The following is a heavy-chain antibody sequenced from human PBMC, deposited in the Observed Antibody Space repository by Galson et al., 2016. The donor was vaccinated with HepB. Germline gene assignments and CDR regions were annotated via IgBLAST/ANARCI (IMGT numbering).Heavy chain of an antibody. J-gene: IGHJ6*02. D-gene: IGHD3-16*01. V-gene: IGHV1-69*13. CDR3: GREGGGVAEGKNYYHGMDV. CDR2: IVPIFRTT. Sequence: SVKVSCKASGGPFSSHAFSWVRQAPGQGLEWMGAIVPIFRTTNYEQKFQDRLTITADESTSKAYMERGSLGAEDTAVYFCGREGGGVAEGKNYYHGMDVWGQGTTVTVSS. CDR1: GGPFSSHA.